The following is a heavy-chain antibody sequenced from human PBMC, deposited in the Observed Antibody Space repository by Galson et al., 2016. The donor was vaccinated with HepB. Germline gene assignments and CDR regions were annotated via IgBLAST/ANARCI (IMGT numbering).Heavy chain of an antibody. V-gene: IGHV3-11*01. CDR3: VRLYYYYYGMDV. J-gene: IGHJ6*02. CDR2: ISSSGSTI. CDR1: GFTFSNYW. Sequence: SLRLSCAASGFTFSNYWMHWVRQGPGKGLEWVSYISSSGSTIYYADSVKGRFTISRDNAKNSLYLQMNSLRAEDTAVYYCVRLYYYYYGMDVWGQGTTVTVSS.